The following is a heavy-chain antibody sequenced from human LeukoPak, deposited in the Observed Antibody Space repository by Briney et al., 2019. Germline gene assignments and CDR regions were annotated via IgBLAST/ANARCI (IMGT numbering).Heavy chain of an antibody. Sequence: ASVNVSCKASGYAFTSCGIRWVRQAPGPGLGWVGWVRAYNGNTNYPQKLQGRVTMTTDTSTSTAYMELRSLRSDDTAVYYCARNYGSYWAFDICGQGTIVTVSS. J-gene: IGHJ3*02. CDR2: VRAYNGNT. CDR3: ARNYGSYWAFDI. D-gene: IGHD1-26*01. V-gene: IGHV1-18*01. CDR1: GYAFTSCG.